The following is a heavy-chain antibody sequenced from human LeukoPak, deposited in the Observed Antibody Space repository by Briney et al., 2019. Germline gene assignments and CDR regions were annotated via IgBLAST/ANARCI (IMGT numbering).Heavy chain of an antibody. CDR1: GFTFSSYG. D-gene: IGHD3-22*01. CDR2: IWYDGSNK. CDR3: AREDSSGYYGMDV. J-gene: IGHJ6*02. Sequence: PGRSLRLSCAASGFTFSSYGMHWVRQAPGKGLEWVAVIWYDGSNKYYADSVKGRFTISRDNSKNTLYLKMNSLRAEDTAVYYCAREDSSGYYGMDVWGQGTTVTVSS. V-gene: IGHV3-33*01.